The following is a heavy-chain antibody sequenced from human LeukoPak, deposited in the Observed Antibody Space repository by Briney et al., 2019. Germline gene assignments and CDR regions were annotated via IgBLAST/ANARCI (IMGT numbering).Heavy chain of an antibody. Sequence: GASVKVSCKASGYTFTSYAVNWVRQAPGQGLEWMGWINTNTGNPTYAQGFTGRFVFSLDTSVSTAYLQISSLKAEDTAVYYCARDSLPTEYCSSTSCYLNWFDPWGQGTLVTVSS. J-gene: IGHJ5*02. CDR2: INTNTGNP. CDR1: GYTFTSYA. CDR3: ARDSLPTEYCSSTSCYLNWFDP. D-gene: IGHD2-2*01. V-gene: IGHV7-4-1*02.